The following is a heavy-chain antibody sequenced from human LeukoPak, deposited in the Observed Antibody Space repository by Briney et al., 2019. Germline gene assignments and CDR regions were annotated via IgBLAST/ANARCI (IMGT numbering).Heavy chain of an antibody. D-gene: IGHD3-3*01. CDR3: ARLREYYDFWSGYSAFDY. J-gene: IGHJ4*02. Sequence: GESLKISCKGSGYSFTSYWIGWVRQMPGKGLEWMGIIYPGDSDTRYSPSFQGQVTISADKSISTAYLQWSSLKASDTAMYYCARLREYYDFWSGYSAFDYWGQGTLVTVSS. CDR2: IYPGDSDT. V-gene: IGHV5-51*01. CDR1: GYSFTSYW.